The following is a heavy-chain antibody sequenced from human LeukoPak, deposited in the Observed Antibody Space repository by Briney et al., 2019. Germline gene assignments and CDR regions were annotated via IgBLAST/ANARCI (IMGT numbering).Heavy chain of an antibody. CDR3: ARAQAYSNYVFDY. V-gene: IGHV3-7*03. Sequence: GESLRLSCAASGFTFTDYWMSWVRQAPGKGLEWVANIKRDGSEKYYVDSVKGRFTISRDNAKNSLYLQMNSLRTEDTAVYYCARAQAYSNYVFDYWGQGTLVTVSS. J-gene: IGHJ4*02. CDR1: GFTFTDYW. CDR2: IKRDGSEK. D-gene: IGHD4-11*01.